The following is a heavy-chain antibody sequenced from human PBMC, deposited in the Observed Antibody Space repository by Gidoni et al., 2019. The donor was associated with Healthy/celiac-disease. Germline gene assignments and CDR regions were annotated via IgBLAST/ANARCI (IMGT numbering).Heavy chain of an antibody. V-gene: IGHV1-69*01. CDR1: GGTFSSYA. D-gene: IGHD2-2*01. Sequence: QVQLVQSGAEVKKPGSSVKVSCKASGGTFSSYAISWVRQAPGQGLEWMGGIIPIFGTANDAQKFQGRVTITADEATSTAYMELSSLRSEDTAVYYCARDRGIVVVPAAPNWFDPWGQGTLVTVSS. CDR2: IIPIFGTA. J-gene: IGHJ5*02. CDR3: ARDRGIVVVPAAPNWFDP.